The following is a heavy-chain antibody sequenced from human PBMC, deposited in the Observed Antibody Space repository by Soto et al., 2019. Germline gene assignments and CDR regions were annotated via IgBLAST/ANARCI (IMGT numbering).Heavy chain of an antibody. D-gene: IGHD5-12*01. Sequence: QVQLVESGGGVVQPGRSLRLSCAASGFTFSSYAMHRVRQAPGKGLEWVAVISYDGSNKYYAESVKGRFTISRDNSKNKLYLQMNSLRAEDTAVYYCARVAVEMATIHVFDYWGQGTLVTVSS. CDR3: ARVAVEMATIHVFDY. V-gene: IGHV3-30-3*01. J-gene: IGHJ4*02. CDR2: ISYDGSNK. CDR1: GFTFSSYA.